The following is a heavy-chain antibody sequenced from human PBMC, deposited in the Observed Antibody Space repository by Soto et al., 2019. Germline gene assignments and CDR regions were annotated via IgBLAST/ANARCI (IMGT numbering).Heavy chain of an antibody. CDR3: AKDLITLKYQLLTNKFDY. D-gene: IGHD2-2*01. CDR1: GFTFSSYA. J-gene: IGHJ4*02. Sequence: PGGSLRLSCAASGFTFSSYAMSWVRQAPGKGLEWVSAISGSGGSTYYADSVKGRFTISRDNSKNTLYLQMNSLRAEDTAVYYCAKDLITLKYQLLTNKFDYWGQGTLVTVSS. CDR2: ISGSGGST. V-gene: IGHV3-23*01.